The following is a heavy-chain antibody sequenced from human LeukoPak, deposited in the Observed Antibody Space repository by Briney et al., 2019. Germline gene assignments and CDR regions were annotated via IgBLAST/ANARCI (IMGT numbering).Heavy chain of an antibody. J-gene: IGHJ4*02. Sequence: SETLPLTCAVYGGSFSGYYWSWIRQPPGKGLEWIGEINHSGSTNYNPSLKSRVTISVDTSKNQFSLKLSSVTAADTAVYYCARVVSPIAIDYWGQGTLVTVSS. CDR3: ARVVSPIAIDY. D-gene: IGHD5/OR15-5a*01. CDR2: INHSGST. V-gene: IGHV4-34*01. CDR1: GGSFSGYY.